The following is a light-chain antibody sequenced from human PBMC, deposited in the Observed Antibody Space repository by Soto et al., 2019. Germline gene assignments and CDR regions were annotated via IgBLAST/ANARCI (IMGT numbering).Light chain of an antibody. CDR2: AAS. CDR3: QQSYSTVWT. J-gene: IGKJ1*01. CDR1: QSISFY. Sequence: DIQMTQSPSSLSASVGDTVTITCRASQSISFYLNWYQQKPGRAPKLLIYAASTLQRGVPSRFSGSGSGTDFTLTISSLQPADFATYYCQQSYSTVWTFGQGTEVEIK. V-gene: IGKV1-39*01.